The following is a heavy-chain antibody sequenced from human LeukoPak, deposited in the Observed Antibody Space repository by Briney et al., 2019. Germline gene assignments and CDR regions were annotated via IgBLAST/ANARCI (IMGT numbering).Heavy chain of an antibody. D-gene: IGHD3-22*01. CDR2: IYSSGRT. J-gene: IGHJ3*01. V-gene: IGHV4-61*02. CDR1: GTSITSGSYF. CDR3: ARAREFYSDSNAYEV. Sequence: SQTLSLTCTISGTSITSGSYFWSWIRQPAGNELEWLGLIYSSGRTNYNPSLKSRVTFSVDTSKNQFSLKLRSVTAADTAVYYCARAREFYSDSNAYEVWGQGTRVTVPS.